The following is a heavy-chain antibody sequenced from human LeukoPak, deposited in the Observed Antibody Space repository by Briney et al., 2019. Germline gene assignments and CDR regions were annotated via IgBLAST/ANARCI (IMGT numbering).Heavy chain of an antibody. V-gene: IGHV1-18*01. D-gene: IGHD1-26*01. J-gene: IGHJ4*02. CDR1: GYTFTSFG. CDR2: ISTYNTNT. Sequence: ASVKVSCKASGYTFTSFGISWVRQAPGQGLEWMGWISTYNTNTQYAQKLQGRVTMTTDTSASTASMDLRSLTSGDTAVYYCARGWELDYWGQGTLVTVSS. CDR3: ARGWELDY.